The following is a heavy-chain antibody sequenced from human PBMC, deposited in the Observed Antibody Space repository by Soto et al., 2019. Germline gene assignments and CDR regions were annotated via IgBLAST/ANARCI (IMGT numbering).Heavy chain of an antibody. V-gene: IGHV4-34*01. CDR2: ISYSGST. Sequence: WTWIRQTPGKGLEWIGEISYSGSTNYNPSLMSRVTMSADTSKKQFSLRLSSVTAADTALYFCARGYESSRRYLPLLDYWGQGTLVTVSS. J-gene: IGHJ4*02. CDR3: ARGYESSRRYLPLLDY. D-gene: IGHD3-22*01.